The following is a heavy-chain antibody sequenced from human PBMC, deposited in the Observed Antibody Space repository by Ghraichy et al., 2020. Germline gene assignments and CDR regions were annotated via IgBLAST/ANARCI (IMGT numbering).Heavy chain of an antibody. D-gene: IGHD4-17*01. CDR3: AKGGDYGDYIDAFDI. Sequence: GESLNISCAASGFTFSSYAMSWVRQAPGKGLEWVSAISGSGGSTYYADSVKGRFTISRDNSKNTLYLQMNSLRAEDTAVYYCAKGGDYGDYIDAFDIWGQGTMVTVSS. CDR2: ISGSGGST. J-gene: IGHJ3*02. CDR1: GFTFSSYA. V-gene: IGHV3-23*01.